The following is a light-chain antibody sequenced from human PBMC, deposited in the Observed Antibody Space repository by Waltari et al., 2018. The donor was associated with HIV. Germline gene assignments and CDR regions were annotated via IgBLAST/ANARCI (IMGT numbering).Light chain of an antibody. CDR3: QQYYNVPPT. J-gene: IGKJ1*01. V-gene: IGKV4-1*01. CDR2: GAS. CDR1: QTISYSSNNKHF. Sequence: DIVMTQSPDSLALSLGERATVSCMSSQTISYSSNNKHFLAWYQQIPGLTPRLLIYGASNRAAGVPDRFSGSGDGTHVTLIINRLQSEDVATYVCQQYYNVPPTFGPGTKVEI.